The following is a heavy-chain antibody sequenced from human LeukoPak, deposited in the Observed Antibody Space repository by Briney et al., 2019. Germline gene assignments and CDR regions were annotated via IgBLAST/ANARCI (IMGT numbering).Heavy chain of an antibody. D-gene: IGHD3-16*02. CDR3: ARHAIMITFGGVIVIPVKYYFDY. CDR2: ISTSRSYI. J-gene: IGHJ4*02. CDR1: GFTFRSYS. V-gene: IGHV3-21*01. Sequence: PGGSLRLSCAASGFTFRSYSMNWVRQAPGKGLEWVSSISTSRSYIYYADSVKGRFTISRDNAKNSLYLQMNSLRAEDTAVYYCARHAIMITFGGVIVIPVKYYFDYWGQGTLVTVSS.